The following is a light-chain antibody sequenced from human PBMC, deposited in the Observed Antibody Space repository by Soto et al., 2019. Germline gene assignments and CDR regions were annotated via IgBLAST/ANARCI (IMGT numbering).Light chain of an antibody. J-gene: IGKJ2*01. CDR2: GAS. CDR1: QSLSSN. CDR3: QQYNNWPPT. Sequence: EIVMTQSPATLSVSPGERATLSCRASQSLSSNLAWYQQKPGQAPRLLIYGASTRATGIPARFSGSGSGTEFTLTISSLQSEDFAVYYCQQYNNWPPTFGQGTKLEIK. V-gene: IGKV3-15*01.